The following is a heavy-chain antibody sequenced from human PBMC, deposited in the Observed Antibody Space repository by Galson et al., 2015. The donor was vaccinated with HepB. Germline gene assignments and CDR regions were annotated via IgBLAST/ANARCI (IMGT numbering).Heavy chain of an antibody. Sequence: SLRLSCAASGFTFYSYGMHWVRQAPGKGLEWVALISYDGNSKYYADSVRGRFTISRDNSKNTLYLQMNSLRGEDTALYYCAKDEKQLAIPYYYYYMDVWGEGTTATVSS. V-gene: IGHV3-30*18. J-gene: IGHJ6*03. CDR2: ISYDGNSK. D-gene: IGHD3-3*02. CDR3: AKDEKQLAIPYYYYYMDV. CDR1: GFTFYSYG.